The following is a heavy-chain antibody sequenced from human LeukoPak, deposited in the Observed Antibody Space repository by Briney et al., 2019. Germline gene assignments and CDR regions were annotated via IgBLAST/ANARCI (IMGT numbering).Heavy chain of an antibody. CDR3: ARVGYTSGWFRN. CDR2: IRYDGSNK. V-gene: IGHV3-30*02. J-gene: IGHJ4*02. Sequence: PGGSLRLSCAASGFTFSSYGMHWVRQAPGKGLEWVAFIRYDGSNKYYADSVKGRFTISRDNSKNTLYLQMNSLRAEDTAVYYCARVGYTSGWFRNWGQGTLLTVSS. D-gene: IGHD6-19*01. CDR1: GFTFSSYG.